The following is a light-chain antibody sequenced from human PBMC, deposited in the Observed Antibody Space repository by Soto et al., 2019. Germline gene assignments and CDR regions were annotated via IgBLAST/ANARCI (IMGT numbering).Light chain of an antibody. CDR3: SSYGGNNNLL. Sequence: QSVLTQPPSASGTPGQRVTISCSGSSSNIESNTVTWYQQLPGTAPKLVIYSNYDRPSGVPDRFSGSTSGTSASLTVSGLQAEDEADYYCSSYGGNNNLLFGGGTKLTVL. J-gene: IGLJ2*01. CDR1: SSNIESNT. V-gene: IGLV1-44*01. CDR2: SNY.